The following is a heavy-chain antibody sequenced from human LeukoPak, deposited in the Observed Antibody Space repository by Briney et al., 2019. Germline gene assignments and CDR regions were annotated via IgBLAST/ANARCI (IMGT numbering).Heavy chain of an antibody. J-gene: IGHJ4*02. CDR3: VKERLRYFDY. V-gene: IGHV3-43*01. CDR1: GFSFDDYT. CDR2: ITWNGGST. Sequence: GGSLRLSCAASGFSFDDYTMHWVRQAPGKGLDWVSLITWNGGSTFYADSVKGRFSISRDNNKNSLNLQMNGLTTEDSALYYCVKERLRYFDYWGQGTLVTVSS.